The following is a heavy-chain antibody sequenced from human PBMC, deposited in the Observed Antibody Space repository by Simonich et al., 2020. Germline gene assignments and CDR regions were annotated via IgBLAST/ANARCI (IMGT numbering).Heavy chain of an antibody. CDR3: ARCGLVNYDILTSYHNWFDP. D-gene: IGHD3-9*01. CDR2: INHSGTT. J-gene: IGHJ5*02. V-gene: IGHV4-34*01. Sequence: QVQLQQWGAGLLKPSETLSLTCAVYGGSFSGYYWSWIRQPPGEGLEGIGEINHSGTTNSTPSLKGQVTISVDTSKNQFSRKLSSVTAADTAVYYCARCGLVNYDILTSYHNWFDPWGQGTLVTVSS. CDR1: GGSFSGYY.